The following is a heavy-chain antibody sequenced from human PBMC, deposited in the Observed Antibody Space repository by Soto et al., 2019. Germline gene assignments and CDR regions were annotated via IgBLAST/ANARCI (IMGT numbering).Heavy chain of an antibody. V-gene: IGHV4-34*01. CDR1: GGSFSGYY. CDR3: ARVHDAYYYYGMDV. J-gene: IGHJ6*02. Sequence: SETLSLSCAVYGGSFSGYYWSLIRPPPGKGLEWIGEINHSGSTNYNPSLKSRVTISVDTSKNQFSLKLSSVTAADTAVYYCARVHDAYYYYGMDVWGQGTTVTVS. CDR2: INHSGST. D-gene: IGHD1-1*01.